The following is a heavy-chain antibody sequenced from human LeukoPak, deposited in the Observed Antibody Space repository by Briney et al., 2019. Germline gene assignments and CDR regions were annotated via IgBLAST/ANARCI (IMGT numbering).Heavy chain of an antibody. CDR2: ISAYNGNT. J-gene: IGHJ4*02. CDR1: GYTFSNYG. Sequence: GASVKVSCKASGYTFSNYGISWVRQAPGQGLEWMGWISAYNGNTNYAQNIQGRVTMTTDTSTSTAYMELRSLKSDDTAVYYCARDHGGYFDYWGQGTLVTVSS. D-gene: IGHD3-10*01. V-gene: IGHV1-18*04. CDR3: ARDHGGYFDY.